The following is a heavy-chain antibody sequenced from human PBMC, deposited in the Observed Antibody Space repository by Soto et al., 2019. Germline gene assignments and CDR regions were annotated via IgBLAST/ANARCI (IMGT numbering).Heavy chain of an antibody. CDR3: ARHASTTVTYYFDY. D-gene: IGHD4-17*01. V-gene: IGHV4-39*01. CDR1: GGSISSSSYY. J-gene: IGHJ4*02. Sequence: PSETLSLTCTVSGGSISSSSYYWGWIRQPPGKGLEWIGSIYYSGSTYYNPSLKSRVTISVDTSRNQFSLKLSSVTAADTAVCYCARHASTTVTYYFDYWGQGTLVTVS. CDR2: IYYSGST.